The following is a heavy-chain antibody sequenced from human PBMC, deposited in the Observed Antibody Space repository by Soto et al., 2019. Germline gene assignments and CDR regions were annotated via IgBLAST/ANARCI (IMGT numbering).Heavy chain of an antibody. V-gene: IGHV1-3*01. Sequence: QVQLVQSGAEVEKPGASVKVSCKASGYTFTSYSIHWVRQAPGQRLEWMGWINAVNGNTKYSQKFQDRVTFTRDTSASTAYMEVSSLRSEDTAVYFCASRTYGDFYYGLDVWGQGTTVTVSS. D-gene: IGHD3-10*01. J-gene: IGHJ6*02. CDR2: INAVNGNT. CDR1: GYTFTSYS. CDR3: ASRTYGDFYYGLDV.